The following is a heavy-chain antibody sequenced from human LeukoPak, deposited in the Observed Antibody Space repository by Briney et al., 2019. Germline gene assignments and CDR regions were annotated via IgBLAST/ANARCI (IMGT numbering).Heavy chain of an antibody. D-gene: IGHD3-22*01. CDR2: ISAYNGNT. V-gene: IGHV1-18*01. J-gene: IGHJ4*02. CDR1: GYTFTSYG. Sequence: ASVKVSCKASGYTFTSYGISWVRQAPGQGLEWMGWISAYNGNTNYAQKLQGRVTMTTDTSTSTAYMELRSLRSDDTAVYYCARKTGPRDYDSSGFDYWGQGTLVTVSS. CDR3: ARKTGPRDYDSSGFDY.